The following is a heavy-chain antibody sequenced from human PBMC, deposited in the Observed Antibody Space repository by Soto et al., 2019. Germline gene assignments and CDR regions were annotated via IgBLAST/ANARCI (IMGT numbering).Heavy chain of an antibody. CDR2: ISGSGGST. Sequence: GGSLRLSCAASGFTFNNYWMHWVRQAPGKGLEWVSAISGSGGSTYYADSVKGRFTISRDNSKNTLYLQMNSLRAEDTAVYYCEKTLHYRPQEYFDYWGQGTLVTVSS. CDR1: GFTFNNYW. CDR3: EKTLHYRPQEYFDY. J-gene: IGHJ4*02. V-gene: IGHV3-23*01. D-gene: IGHD4-4*01.